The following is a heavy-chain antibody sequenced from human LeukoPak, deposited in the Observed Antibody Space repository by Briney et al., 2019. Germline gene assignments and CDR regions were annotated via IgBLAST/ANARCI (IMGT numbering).Heavy chain of an antibody. D-gene: IGHD6-6*01. CDR2: MKQDGSVK. Sequence: PGGSPRLSCAASGFTFINYWMSWVRQAPGKGLEWVANMKQDGSVKYYVDSMKGRFTISRDNAKNSLYLQMSGLRAEDTAVYFCARIGYSSSSFDYWGQGVLVTVYS. V-gene: IGHV3-7*03. J-gene: IGHJ4*02. CDR1: GFTFINYW. CDR3: ARIGYSSSSFDY.